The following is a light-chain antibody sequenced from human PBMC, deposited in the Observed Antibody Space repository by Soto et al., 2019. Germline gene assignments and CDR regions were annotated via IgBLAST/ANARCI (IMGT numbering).Light chain of an antibody. CDR3: QQYTSCPIT. Sequence: ELVLTQSPVTLSVSPGERVTLSCRASQRVGSNYLAWYQQKPGQTPRLLIYGISARATGIPDRFSGSGSGTEFTLTISSLQSVDFAVHYCQQYTSCPITSGQGTRLEIK. CDR2: GIS. J-gene: IGKJ5*01. V-gene: IGKV3-15*01. CDR1: QRVGSN.